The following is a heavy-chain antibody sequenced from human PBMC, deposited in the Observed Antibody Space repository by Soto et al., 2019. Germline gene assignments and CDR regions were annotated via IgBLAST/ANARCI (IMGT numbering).Heavy chain of an antibody. CDR1: GFTFSSHC. V-gene: IGHV3-74*01. Sequence: EVQLVESGGDLVQPGGSLRLSCAASGFTFSSHCMHWVRQVPGKGLVWVARINSEGDSTHYADAVKGRFTISRDNAKNTLYLQMNSLRGEDTAVYYCVRRGNTVRYALFSWGQGTLVTVSS. J-gene: IGHJ5*02. D-gene: IGHD4-17*01. CDR3: VRRGNTVRYALFS. CDR2: INSEGDST.